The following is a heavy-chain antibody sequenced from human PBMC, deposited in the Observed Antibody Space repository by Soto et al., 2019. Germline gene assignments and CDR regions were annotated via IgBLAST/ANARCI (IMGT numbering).Heavy chain of an antibody. CDR1: GGSVSIGSYY. CDR3: ARAFDYEEGTDY. D-gene: IGHD4-17*01. J-gene: IGHJ4*02. V-gene: IGHV4-61*01. CDR2: IYYSGST. Sequence: TLSLTCTVSGGSVSIGSYYWSWIRQPPGKGLEWIGYIYYSGSTNYNPSLKSRVTISVDTSKNQFSLKLSSVTAADTAVYYCARAFDYEEGTDYWGQGTLVTVSS.